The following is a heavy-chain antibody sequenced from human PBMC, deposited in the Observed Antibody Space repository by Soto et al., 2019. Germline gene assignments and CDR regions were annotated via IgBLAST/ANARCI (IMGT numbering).Heavy chain of an antibody. CDR2: ISGSGFKK. CDR1: GFIFENFG. D-gene: IGHD1-26*01. Sequence: LRLSCSASGFIFENFGMSWVRQAPGKGLEWISSISGSGFKKYYADSVKGRFTISRDNSKSTVYLELNNLSAEDTAVYHCAKNQGVELVPLATVDWFDPWGQGSVVTVSS. J-gene: IGHJ5*02. CDR3: AKNQGVELVPLATVDWFDP. V-gene: IGHV3-23*01.